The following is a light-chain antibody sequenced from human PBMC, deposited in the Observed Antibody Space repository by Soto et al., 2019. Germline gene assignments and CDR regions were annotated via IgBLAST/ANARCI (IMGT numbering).Light chain of an antibody. CDR1: SSNIGNNY. CDR2: DNN. V-gene: IGLV1-51*01. J-gene: IGLJ1*01. CDR3: GAWESSLNPYV. Sequence: PAQKVTISCSGSSSNIGNNYVSWYQHLPGTAPKLLIYDNNKRPSGIPDRFSGSKSGTSATLAITGLQTGDEADYYCGAWESSLNPYVFGTGTKVTVL.